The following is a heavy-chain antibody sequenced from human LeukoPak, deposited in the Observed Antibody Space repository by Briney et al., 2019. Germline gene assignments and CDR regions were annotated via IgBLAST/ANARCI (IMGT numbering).Heavy chain of an antibody. Sequence: GGCLRLSCVASGFAFSDYILDWVRQAPGKGLEWVGRIRRGTNRYTTEYAASVKGRFIISRDDSKNSLYLHMNSLRTEDTAVYHCARDGGEGGNSAFDIWGQGTMVTVSS. D-gene: IGHD3-16*01. CDR1: GFAFSDYI. CDR3: ARDGGEGGNSAFDI. J-gene: IGHJ3*02. V-gene: IGHV3-72*01. CDR2: IRRGTNRYTT.